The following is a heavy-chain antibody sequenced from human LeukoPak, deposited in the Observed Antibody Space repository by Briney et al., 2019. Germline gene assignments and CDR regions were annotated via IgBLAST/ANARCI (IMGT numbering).Heavy chain of an antibody. V-gene: IGHV4-34*01. CDR1: GGSFSGYY. CDR2: INHSGSI. Sequence: PSETLSLTCAVYGGSFSGYYWSWIRQPPGKGLEWIGEINHSGSINYNPSLKSRVTISVDTSKNQFSLKLSSVTAADTAVYYCARVIAAGQIDYWGQGTLVTVSS. CDR3: ARVIAAGQIDY. D-gene: IGHD6-13*01. J-gene: IGHJ4*02.